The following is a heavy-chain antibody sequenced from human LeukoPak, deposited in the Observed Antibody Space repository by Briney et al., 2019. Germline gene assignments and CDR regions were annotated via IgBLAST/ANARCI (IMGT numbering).Heavy chain of an antibody. CDR2: INHSGST. D-gene: IGHD4-17*01. CDR1: GGSISSYY. CDR3: ARIRRSTVTTQFDY. V-gene: IGHV4-34*01. J-gene: IGHJ4*02. Sequence: SETLSLTCTVSGGSISSYYWSWIRQPPGKGLEWIGEINHSGSTNCNPSLKSRVTISVDTSKNQFSLKLSSVTAADTAVYYCARIRRSTVTTQFDYWGQGTLVTVSS.